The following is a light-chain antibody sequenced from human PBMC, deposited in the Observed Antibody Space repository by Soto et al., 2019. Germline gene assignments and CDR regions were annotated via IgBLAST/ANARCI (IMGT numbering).Light chain of an antibody. CDR1: SSDVGGYNY. J-gene: IGLJ1*01. V-gene: IGLV2-14*01. CDR2: EVG. Sequence: QSALTQAASVSGSPGQSITISCTGTSSDVGGYNYVSWYQQHPGEAPKLMMYEVGNLPSGVSDRFSGSKSGNTASLTISGLQAEDEADYSCSSYTSSSTTVFGTGTKVTVL. CDR3: SSYTSSSTTV.